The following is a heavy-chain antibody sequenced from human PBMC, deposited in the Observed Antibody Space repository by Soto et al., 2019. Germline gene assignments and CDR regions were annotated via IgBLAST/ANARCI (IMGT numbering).Heavy chain of an antibody. CDR1: GGSISRGNSYS. CDR3: ARAVAPYLGTWFDP. Sequence: LSLTCAVSGGSISRGNSYSWSWIRQPPGKGLEWIGSISHTGSTSYNPSLKGRVTMSVDKSKNQFSLKLSSVTAADMAVYYCARAVAPYLGTWFDPWGQGTLVTVSS. CDR2: ISHTGST. D-gene: IGHD3-16*01. V-gene: IGHV4-30-2*01. J-gene: IGHJ5*02.